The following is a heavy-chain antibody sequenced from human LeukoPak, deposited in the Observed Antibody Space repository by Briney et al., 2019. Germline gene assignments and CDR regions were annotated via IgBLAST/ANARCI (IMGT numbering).Heavy chain of an antibody. Sequence: SETLSLTCTVSGASISSYYWSWIRQPAGKGLEWIGRIYATGSTNYNPSLESRVTMSVDTSKNHLSLKVTSVTAADTAVYYCAREFSTNWFDPWGQGTLVTVSS. V-gene: IGHV4-4*07. CDR3: AREFSTNWFDP. J-gene: IGHJ5*02. CDR1: GASISSYY. CDR2: IYATGST.